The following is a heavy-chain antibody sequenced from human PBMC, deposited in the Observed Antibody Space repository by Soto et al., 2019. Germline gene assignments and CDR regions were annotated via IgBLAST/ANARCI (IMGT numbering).Heavy chain of an antibody. V-gene: IGHV3-30*18. J-gene: IGHJ4*02. CDR3: AKGDYDILTGYCDY. D-gene: IGHD3-9*01. CDR1: GFTFSSYG. CDR2: ISYDGSNK. Sequence: QVQLVESGGGVVQPGRSLRLSCAASGFTFSSYGMHWVRQAPDKGLEWVAVISYDGSNKYYADSVKGRFTISRDNSKNTLYLQMNSLRAEDRPLYYCAKGDYDILTGYCDYWGQGTLVTVSS.